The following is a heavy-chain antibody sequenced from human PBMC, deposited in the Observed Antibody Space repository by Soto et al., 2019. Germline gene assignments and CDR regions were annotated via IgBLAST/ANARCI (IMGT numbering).Heavy chain of an antibody. J-gene: IGHJ4*02. CDR3: AGRIAVAGTLAY. CDR2: ISGSGGST. D-gene: IGHD6-19*01. Sequence: EVQLLESGGGLVQPGGSLRLSCAASGLTFSSYAMSWVRQAPGKGLEWVSAISGSGGSTFYADSVKGRFTISRDNSKNTLFLQMISLRSEDTAVYYCAGRIAVAGTLAYWGQGTLVTVSS. CDR1: GLTFSSYA. V-gene: IGHV3-23*01.